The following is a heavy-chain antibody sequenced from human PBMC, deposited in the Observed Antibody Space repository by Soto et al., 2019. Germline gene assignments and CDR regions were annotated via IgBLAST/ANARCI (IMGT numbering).Heavy chain of an antibody. D-gene: IGHD5-18*01. V-gene: IGHV4-30-4*01. J-gene: IGHJ4*02. Sequence: SETLSLTCTVSGGSISSGVYCWRWSRQPPEEGLERIGYFYYGGSNYYNPSLKRLVTISVDTSKNQFSLKLSSVAAADTAVYYCASLAYTYGAEDYWGQGTLVTVSS. CDR2: FYYGGSN. CDR3: ASLAYTYGAEDY. CDR1: GGSISSGVYC.